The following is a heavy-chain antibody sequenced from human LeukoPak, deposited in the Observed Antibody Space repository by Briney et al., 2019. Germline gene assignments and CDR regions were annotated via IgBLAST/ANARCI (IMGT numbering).Heavy chain of an antibody. J-gene: IGHJ4*02. CDR1: GGSISSYY. CDR2: IYYTGTT. CDR3: ARSWGYDFWTGNLLDY. D-gene: IGHD3-3*01. Sequence: SETLSLTCTVSGGSISSYYWSWIRQPPGKGLEWVGYIYYTGTTNYNPSLKSRVTISLDTSKNQFSLRVTSVTAADTAVYYCARSWGYDFWTGNLLDYWGQGTLVSVSS. V-gene: IGHV4-59*12.